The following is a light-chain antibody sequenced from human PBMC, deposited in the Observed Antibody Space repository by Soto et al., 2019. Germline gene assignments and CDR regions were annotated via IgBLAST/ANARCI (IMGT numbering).Light chain of an antibody. Sequence: DIQMTQSPSTLSASVGDRVTITCRASLHISTWLAWYQQKPGKAPKLLIYAASNLQTGVPSRFSGSGSGTDFTLTISSLQPEDVAAYYCQKYNSAPLTFGGGTKVDI. CDR3: QKYNSAPLT. J-gene: IGKJ4*01. CDR2: AAS. V-gene: IGKV1-27*01. CDR1: LHISTW.